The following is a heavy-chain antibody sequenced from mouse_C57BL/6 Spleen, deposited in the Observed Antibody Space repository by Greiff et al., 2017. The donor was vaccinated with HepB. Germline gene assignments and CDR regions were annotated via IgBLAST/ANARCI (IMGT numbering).Heavy chain of an antibody. CDR3: AETRYDYDDY. CDR2: IYPRSGNT. CDR1: GYTFTSYG. D-gene: IGHD2-4*01. J-gene: IGHJ2*01. Sequence: QVHVKQSGAELARPGASVKLSCKASGYTFTSYGISWVKQRTGQGLEWIGEIYPRSGNTYYNEKFKGKATLTADKSSSTAYMELRSLTSEDSAVYFCAETRYDYDDYWGQGTTLTVSS. V-gene: IGHV1-81*01.